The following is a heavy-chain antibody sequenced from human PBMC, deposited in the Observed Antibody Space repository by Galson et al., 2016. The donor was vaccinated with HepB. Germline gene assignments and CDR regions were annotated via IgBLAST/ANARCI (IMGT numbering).Heavy chain of an antibody. CDR2: ISSSGRTI. CDR3: ARSGGGGMNY. J-gene: IGHJ4*02. CDR1: GLDIREYY. D-gene: IGHD3-10*01. V-gene: IGHV3-11*01. Sequence: SLRLSCAASGLDIREYYMSWIRQAPGKGLEWISYISSSGRTIYYADSVKGRSTVSRDNTKDSLYLQMNSLRVEDTAFYYCARSGGGGMNYWGQGTLVTVSS.